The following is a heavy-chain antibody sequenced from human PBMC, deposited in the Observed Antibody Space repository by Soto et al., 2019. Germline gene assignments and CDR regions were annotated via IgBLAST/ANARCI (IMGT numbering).Heavy chain of an antibody. J-gene: IGHJ6*02. D-gene: IGHD7-27*01. Sequence: ASVKFSCNPSQYSFTSYCMHCMRHAPRQGPELMGIISPSGGSTTYAQRFQGSVPMTRDTSTSTVYMGVSSLRSEDTGVYLCERALCETYSHTGGAEPRYYGMEVWSLGTT. CDR3: ERALCETYSHTGGAEPRYYGMEV. CDR2: ISPSGGST. CDR1: QYSFTSYC. V-gene: IGHV1-46*01.